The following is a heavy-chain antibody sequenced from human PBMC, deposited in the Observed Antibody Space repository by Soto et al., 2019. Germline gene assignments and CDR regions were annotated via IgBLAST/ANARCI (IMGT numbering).Heavy chain of an antibody. Sequence: SETLSLTCTVSGGSISSYYWSWIRQPPGKGLEWIGHIYYSGSTNYNPSLKSRVTISVDTSKNQFSLKLSSVTAADTAVYYCAKGGSYYDFWSGYYTGHYYYYGMDVWGQGTTVTVSS. D-gene: IGHD3-3*01. J-gene: IGHJ6*02. CDR2: IYYSGST. CDR1: GGSISSYY. CDR3: AKGGSYYDFWSGYYTGHYYYYGMDV. V-gene: IGHV4-59*01.